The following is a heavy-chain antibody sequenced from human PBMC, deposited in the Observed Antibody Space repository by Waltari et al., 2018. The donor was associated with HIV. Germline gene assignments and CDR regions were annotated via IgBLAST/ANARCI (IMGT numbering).Heavy chain of an antibody. CDR3: TKGTTHDN. Sequence: EVRLVESGGGLVQPGGSLRLSCAVSGFNFNNYWMTWVRQAAGKGLEWMANIKQDGSQKHYVDSAKGRLTISRDNAKNSVFLQMNDLREDDTATYYCTKGTTHDNWGQGTLVTVSS. CDR2: IKQDGSQK. V-gene: IGHV3-7*01. D-gene: IGHD1-1*01. CDR1: GFNFNNYW. J-gene: IGHJ4*02.